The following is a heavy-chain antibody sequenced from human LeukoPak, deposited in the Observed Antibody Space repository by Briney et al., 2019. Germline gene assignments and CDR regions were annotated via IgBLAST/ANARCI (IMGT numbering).Heavy chain of an antibody. J-gene: IGHJ6*02. CDR2: MYYSGST. Sequence: SETLSLTCTVSGGSISVSYYWGWIRQPPGKGLEWIGSMYYSGSTYCNPSLKSRVTISVDTSKNQFSLKLSSVTAADTAVYYCARNYYDSGMDVWGQGTTVTVSS. CDR1: GGSISVSYY. D-gene: IGHD3-22*01. CDR3: ARNYYDSGMDV. V-gene: IGHV4-39*01.